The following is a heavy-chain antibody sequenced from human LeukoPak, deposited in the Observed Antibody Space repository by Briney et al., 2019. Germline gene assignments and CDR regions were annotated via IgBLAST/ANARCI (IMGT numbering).Heavy chain of an antibody. CDR2: ISSSGST. Sequence: SETLSLTCTVSGDSFSSYHWSWLRQPPGKGLEWIGYISSSGSTSYNPSLETRLTISVDTSKNQFPLKLSSVTAADTAVYYCARVGRGDHTWGSYYCDHWGQGTLVSVSS. CDR1: GDSFSSYH. D-gene: IGHD3-16*01. J-gene: IGHJ4*02. V-gene: IGHV4-59*01. CDR3: ARVGRGDHTWGSYYCDH.